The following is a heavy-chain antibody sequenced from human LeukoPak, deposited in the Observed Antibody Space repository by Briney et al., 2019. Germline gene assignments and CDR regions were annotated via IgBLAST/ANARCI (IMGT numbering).Heavy chain of an antibody. Sequence: GGSLRLSCAASGFTFSSYAMSWVRQAPGKGLEWVSAISGSGGSTYYADSVKGRFTISRDNSKNTLYLQMNSLRAEDTAVYYCAKSNYDILTGYYIRRAFDYWGQGTLVTVSS. V-gene: IGHV3-23*01. D-gene: IGHD3-9*01. CDR1: GFTFSSYA. CDR2: ISGSGGST. J-gene: IGHJ4*02. CDR3: AKSNYDILTGYYIRRAFDY.